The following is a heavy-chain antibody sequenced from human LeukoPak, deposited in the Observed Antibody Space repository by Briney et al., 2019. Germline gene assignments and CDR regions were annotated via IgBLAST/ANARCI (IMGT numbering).Heavy chain of an antibody. CDR1: GGSVSSGSYY. J-gene: IGHJ5*02. CDR2: IYYSGST. D-gene: IGHD1-26*01. Sequence: SETLSLTCTVSGGSVSSGSYYWSWIRQPPGTGLEWIGYIYYSGSTNYNPSLKSRVTISVDTSKNQFSLKLGSVTAADTAVYYCASNLSGSYYNWFDPWGQGTLVTVSS. CDR3: ASNLSGSYYNWFDP. V-gene: IGHV4-61*01.